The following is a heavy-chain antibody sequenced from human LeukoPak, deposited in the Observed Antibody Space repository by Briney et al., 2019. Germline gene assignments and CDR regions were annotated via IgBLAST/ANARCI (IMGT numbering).Heavy chain of an antibody. CDR1: GGSISSSSYY. Sequence: TETLSLTCTVSGGSISSSSYYWGWIRQPPGKGLGWIGSIYYSGSTYYNPSLKSRVTISVDTSKNQFSLKLSSVTAADTAVYYCARHRFGTSIAARFDYWGQGTLVTVSS. CDR3: ARHRFGTSIAARFDY. D-gene: IGHD6-6*01. CDR2: IYYSGST. V-gene: IGHV4-39*01. J-gene: IGHJ4*02.